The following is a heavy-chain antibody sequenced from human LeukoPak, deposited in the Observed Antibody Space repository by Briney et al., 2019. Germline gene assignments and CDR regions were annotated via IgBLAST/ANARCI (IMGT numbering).Heavy chain of an antibody. CDR1: GYTFTGYY. J-gene: IGHJ5*02. CDR2: INPNSGGT. V-gene: IGHV1-2*02. CDR3: ARDRITMVRGANGSWFDP. Sequence: GASVKVSCKASGYTFTGYYMHWVRQAPGQGLEWMGWINPNSGGTNYAQKFQGRVTMTRDTSISTAYMELSRLRSDDTAVYYCARDRITMVRGANGSWFDPWGQGTLVTASS. D-gene: IGHD3-10*01.